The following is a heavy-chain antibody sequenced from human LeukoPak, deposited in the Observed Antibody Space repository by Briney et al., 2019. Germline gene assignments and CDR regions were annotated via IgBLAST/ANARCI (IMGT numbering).Heavy chain of an antibody. CDR1: GFSFNSDW. V-gene: IGHV3-53*01. Sequence: GGSLRLSCAASGFSFNSDWMDWVRQAPGKGLEWVSVIYSGGSTYYADSVKGRFTISRDNSKNTLYLQMNSLRADDTAVYYCVCRIGGAPQWGQGTLVTVSS. CDR2: IYSGGST. D-gene: IGHD1-26*01. CDR3: VCRIGGAPQ. J-gene: IGHJ4*02.